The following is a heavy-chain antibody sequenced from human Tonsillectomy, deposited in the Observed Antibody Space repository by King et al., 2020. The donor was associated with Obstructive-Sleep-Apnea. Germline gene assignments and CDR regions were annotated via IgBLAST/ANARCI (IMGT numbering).Heavy chain of an antibody. D-gene: IGHD3-10*01. V-gene: IGHV3-15*01. CDR2: IRSKTDGGAT. J-gene: IGHJ4*02. CDR3: TTIVWFGALLHGDY. CDR1: GFTFSNAW. Sequence: VQLVESGGGLVKPGGSLRLSCAASGFTFSNAWMSWVRQAPGKGLEWVGRIRSKTDGGATDYAAPVKGRFTISRVDSKNTLYLQMNSLKTEDTAVYFCTTIVWFGALLHGDYCGQGTLVTVSA.